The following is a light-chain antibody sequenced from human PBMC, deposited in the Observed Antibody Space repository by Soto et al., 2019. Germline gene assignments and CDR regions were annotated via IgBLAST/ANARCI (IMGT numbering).Light chain of an antibody. CDR3: QQYGSSPSWT. Sequence: EIVLTQSPGTLSLSPGERATLSCRASQSVSSSYLAWYQQNPGQAPRLLIFGASSRATGIPDRFSGSGSGTDFTLTISRLEPEDFAVYYCQQYGSSPSWTFGQGTKVENK. CDR2: GAS. V-gene: IGKV3-20*01. J-gene: IGKJ1*01. CDR1: QSVSSSY.